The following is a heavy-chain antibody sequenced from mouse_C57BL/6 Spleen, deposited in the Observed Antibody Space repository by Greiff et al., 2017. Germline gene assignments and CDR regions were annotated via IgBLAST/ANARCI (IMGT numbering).Heavy chain of an antibody. CDR2: INPNNGGT. D-gene: IGHD1-1*01. CDR1: GYTFTDYN. J-gene: IGHJ3*01. V-gene: IGHV1-22*01. Sequence: EVQLQQSGPELVKPGASVKMSCKASGYTFTDYNMHWVKPSHGKSLEWIGYINPNNGGTSYNQKFKGKATLTVNKSSSTAYMELRSRTSEDSAVYYGAREGHYSPFAYWGQGTLVTVSA. CDR3: AREGHYSPFAY.